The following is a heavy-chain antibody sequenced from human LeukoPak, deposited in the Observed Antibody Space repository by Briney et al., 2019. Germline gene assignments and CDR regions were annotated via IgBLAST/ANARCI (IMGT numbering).Heavy chain of an antibody. J-gene: IGHJ4*02. D-gene: IGHD2-15*01. V-gene: IGHV4-59*05. Sequence: SETLSLTCTVSGGSISSYYWSWIRQPPGKGLEWIGSIHYSGSTYYNPSLKSRVTISVDTSKNQFSLKLSSVTAADTAVYYCARHPRGGYSSFDYWGQGTLVTVSS. CDR3: ARHPRGGYSSFDY. CDR1: GGSISSYY. CDR2: IHYSGST.